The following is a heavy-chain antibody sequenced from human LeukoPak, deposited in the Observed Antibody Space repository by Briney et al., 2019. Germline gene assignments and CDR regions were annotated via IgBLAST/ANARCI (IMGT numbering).Heavy chain of an antibody. CDR2: MNPNSGNT. V-gene: IGHV1-8*01. J-gene: IGHJ5*02. D-gene: IGHD2-15*01. Sequence: ASVKVSCKASGYTFTNYDINWVRQATGQGLEWMGWMNPNSGNTGYAQKFQGRVTMTRNTSISTAYMELSSLRSEDTAVYYCARGGRWPKENWFDPWGQGTLVTVSS. CDR3: ARGGRWPKENWFDP. CDR1: GYTFTNYD.